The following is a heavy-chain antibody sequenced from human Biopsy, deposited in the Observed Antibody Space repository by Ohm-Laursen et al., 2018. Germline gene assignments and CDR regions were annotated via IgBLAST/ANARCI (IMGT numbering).Heavy chain of an antibody. CDR2: SIPLFNTA. Sequence: GSSVKVSCKASGYSFSTYDVNWVRQARGQGLEWVGSSIPLFNTANYADKFQGRVTLTADKSTTTAYMELSSLRSEDTAIYYCARFPLGAYDDSGSYRAVEHWYFDLWGRGTLVTVSS. J-gene: IGHJ2*01. V-gene: IGHV1-69*06. CDR3: ARFPLGAYDDSGSYRAVEHWYFDL. D-gene: IGHD3-22*01. CDR1: GYSFSTYD.